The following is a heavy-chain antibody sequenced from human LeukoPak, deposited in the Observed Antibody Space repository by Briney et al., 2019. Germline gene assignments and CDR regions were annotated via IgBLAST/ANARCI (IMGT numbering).Heavy chain of an antibody. Sequence: ASVKVSCKASGYTFTGYYMHWVRQAPGQGLEWMGWINPNSGGTNYAQKFQGRVTMTRDTSISTAYMELSRLRSDDTAVYYCAQSDSSGWSSTVDYWGQGTLVTVSS. J-gene: IGHJ4*02. CDR1: GYTFTGYY. CDR3: AQSDSSGWSSTVDY. CDR2: INPNSGGT. D-gene: IGHD6-19*01. V-gene: IGHV1-2*02.